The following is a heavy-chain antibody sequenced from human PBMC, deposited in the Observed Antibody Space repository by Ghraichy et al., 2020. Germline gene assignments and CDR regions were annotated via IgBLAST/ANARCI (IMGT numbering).Heavy chain of an antibody. CDR2: INHSGST. V-gene: IGHV4-34*01. D-gene: IGHD3-3*02. CDR1: GGSFSGYY. J-gene: IGHJ3*02. Sequence: SETLSLTCAVYGGSFSGYYWSWIRQPPGKGLEWIGEINHSGSTNYNPSLKSRVTISVDTSKNQFSLKLSSVTAADTAVYYCARGGGRGGNFVYPSSTHAFDIWGQGTMVTVSS. CDR3: ARGGGRGGNFVYPSSTHAFDI.